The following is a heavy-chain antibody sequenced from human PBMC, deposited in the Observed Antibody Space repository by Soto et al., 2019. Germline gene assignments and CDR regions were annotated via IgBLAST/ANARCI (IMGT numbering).Heavy chain of an antibody. J-gene: IGHJ2*01. CDR2: IIPIFGTA. CDR3: ARVSVVVAATQDWYFDL. Sequence: QVQLVQSGAEVKKPGSSVKVSCKASGGTFSSYAISWVRQAPGQGLEWMGGIIPIFGTANYAQKFQGRVTITADESTSTAYMELSSLRSEDTAVYYCARVSVVVAATQDWYFDLWGRDTLVTVSS. D-gene: IGHD2-15*01. V-gene: IGHV1-69*01. CDR1: GGTFSSYA.